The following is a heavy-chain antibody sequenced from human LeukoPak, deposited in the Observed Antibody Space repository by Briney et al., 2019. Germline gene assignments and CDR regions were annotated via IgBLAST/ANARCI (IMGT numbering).Heavy chain of an antibody. CDR2: INPNSGVT. V-gene: IGHV1-2*02. CDR3: ARDMDQWLVLMT. Sequence: ASVKVSCKASGYTFTAYYMHWVRQAPGQGLEWMGWINPNSGVTNYARKFQGRVIMTRDTSISTAYMELSSLRSDDTAVYFCARDMDQWLVLMTWGQGTLVTVSS. CDR1: GYTFTAYY. D-gene: IGHD6-19*01. J-gene: IGHJ5*02.